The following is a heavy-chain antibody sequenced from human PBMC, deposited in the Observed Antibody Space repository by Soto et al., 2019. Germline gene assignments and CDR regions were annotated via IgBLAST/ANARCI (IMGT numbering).Heavy chain of an antibody. Sequence: QVQLVESGGGVVQPGGSLRLSCAASGFTFSSYGMHWVRQAPGKGLEGVAVISYHGINTHYADSVKGRFTMSRDNYKKTVSLHMNSLRPEDTAVYYCAKTGDSGYDWGWFDPWGQGTLVTVSS. J-gene: IGHJ5*02. V-gene: IGHV3-30*18. CDR2: ISYHGINT. D-gene: IGHD5-12*01. CDR1: GFTFSSYG. CDR3: AKTGDSGYDWGWFDP.